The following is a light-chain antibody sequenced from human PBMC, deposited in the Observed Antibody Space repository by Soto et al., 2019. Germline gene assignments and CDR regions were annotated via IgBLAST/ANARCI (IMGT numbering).Light chain of an antibody. CDR3: GQRHWPWT. CDR1: QSVGDW. Sequence: EIVLTQSPATVSLSPGERATLSCRASQSVGDWLAWYQQKPGQAPRLLIYDASNRATGIPARFSGSGSGTDFTLNISSLEPEDFAVYYCGQRHWPWTVGLGTNVENK. V-gene: IGKV3-11*01. J-gene: IGKJ1*01. CDR2: DAS.